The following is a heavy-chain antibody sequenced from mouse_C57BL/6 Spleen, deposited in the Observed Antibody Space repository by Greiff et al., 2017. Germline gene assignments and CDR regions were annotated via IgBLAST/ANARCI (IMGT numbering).Heavy chain of an antibody. J-gene: IGHJ3*01. CDR1: GFTFSSYA. Sequence: EVKLQESGGGLVKPGGSLKLSCAASGFTFSSYAMSWVRQTPEKRLEWVATISDGGSYTYYPDNVKGRFTISRDNAKNNLYLQMSHLKSEDSAMYYCAREETAQAWFAYWGQGTLVTVSA. D-gene: IGHD3-2*02. CDR2: ISDGGSYT. V-gene: IGHV5-4*01. CDR3: AREETAQAWFAY.